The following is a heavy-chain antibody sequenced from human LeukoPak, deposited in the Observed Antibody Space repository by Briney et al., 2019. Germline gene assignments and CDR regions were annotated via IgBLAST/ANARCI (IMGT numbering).Heavy chain of an antibody. J-gene: IGHJ6*03. CDR3: AKDTVKVTTIRRVPHYMDV. Sequence: GGSLRLSCAASGFTFSSYGMHWVRQAPGKGLEWVTFIRYDGGNKYYADSVKGRFIISRDNSKNTLYLQMNSLRAEDTAVYYCAKDTVKVTTIRRVPHYMDVWGKGTTVTISS. D-gene: IGHD5-12*01. CDR1: GFTFSSYG. V-gene: IGHV3-30*02. CDR2: IRYDGGNK.